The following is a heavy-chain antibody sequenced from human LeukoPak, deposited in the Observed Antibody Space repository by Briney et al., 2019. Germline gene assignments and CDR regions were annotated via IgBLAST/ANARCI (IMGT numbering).Heavy chain of an antibody. CDR2: IKQDGTEK. CDR1: GFTFRDYW. Sequence: GGSLRLSCEASGFTFRDYWMTWVRQAPGKGLEWVANIKQDGTEKFYVDSVKGRFTISRDNGKNSLYLQMNSLRVEDTAIYYCARAGGTSWADYWGQGTLVTVSS. J-gene: IGHJ4*02. CDR3: ARAGGTSWADY. V-gene: IGHV3-7*01. D-gene: IGHD6-13*01.